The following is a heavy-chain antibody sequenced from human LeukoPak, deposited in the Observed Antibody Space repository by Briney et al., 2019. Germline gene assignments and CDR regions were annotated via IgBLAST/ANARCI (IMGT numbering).Heavy chain of an antibody. CDR2: IKQDGSEK. D-gene: IGHD6-6*01. Sequence: GGSLRLSXAASGFTFSSYWMSWVRQAPGKGLEWVANIKQDGSEKHYVDSVKGRFTISRDNAKNSLYLQMNSLRAEDTAVYYCASEYSSSSGFDYWGQGTLVTVSS. J-gene: IGHJ4*02. CDR3: ASEYSSSSGFDY. V-gene: IGHV3-7*01. CDR1: GFTFSSYW.